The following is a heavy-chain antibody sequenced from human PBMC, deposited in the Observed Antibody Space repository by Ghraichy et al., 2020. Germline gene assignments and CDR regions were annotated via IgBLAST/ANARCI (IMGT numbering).Heavy chain of an antibody. J-gene: IGHJ4*02. Sequence: GGSLRLSCAASGFTFSSYAMSWVRQAPGKGLEWVSAISGSGGSTYYADSVKGRFTISRDNSKNTLYLQMNSLRAEDTAVYYCAKVNGKEWFRELLPPPYYFDYWGQGTLVTVSS. CDR3: AKVNGKEWFRELLPPPYYFDY. D-gene: IGHD3-10*01. CDR1: GFTFSSYA. CDR2: ISGSGGST. V-gene: IGHV3-23*01.